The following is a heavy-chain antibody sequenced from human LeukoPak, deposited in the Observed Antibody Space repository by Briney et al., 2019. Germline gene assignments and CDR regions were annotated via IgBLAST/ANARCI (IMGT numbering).Heavy chain of an antibody. CDR2: ISYDGSNK. CDR3: AKRVRYGSGNYHFDH. Sequence: PGGSLRLSCAASGFTFSSYAMHWVRQAPGKGLEWVAVISYDGSNKYYADSVKGRFTISRDNSKNTLYLQMNSLTAEDTAVYYCAKRVRYGSGNYHFDHWGQGALVTVSS. V-gene: IGHV3-30*04. CDR1: GFTFSSYA. J-gene: IGHJ4*02. D-gene: IGHD3-10*01.